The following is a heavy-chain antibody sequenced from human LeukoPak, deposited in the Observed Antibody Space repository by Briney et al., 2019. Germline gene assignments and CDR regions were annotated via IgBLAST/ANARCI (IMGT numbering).Heavy chain of an antibody. V-gene: IGHV3-33*01. J-gene: IGHJ6*02. Sequence: GGSLTLSCAASGFTISSYSMHWGRHAQRTGLDWVAVIWYDGSNKYYEDSVKGRFTISRDNSKNTLYLQMNSLGAEDTAVYYCARGESSSWFSPYGMDVWGQGTTVTVAS. CDR1: GFTISSYS. CDR3: ARGESSSWFSPYGMDV. CDR2: IWYDGSNK. D-gene: IGHD6-13*01.